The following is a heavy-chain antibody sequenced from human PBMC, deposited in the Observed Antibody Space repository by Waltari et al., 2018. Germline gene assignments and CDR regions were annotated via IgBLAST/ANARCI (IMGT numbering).Heavy chain of an antibody. CDR3: AKDRDGSSAFDI. CDR1: GFTFSSYA. Sequence: EVQLLESGGGLVQPGGSLRLSCAASGFTFSSYAMSWVRQAPGKGLEWVSVIYSGGSTYYADSVKGRFTISRDNSKNTLYLQMNSLRAEDTAVYYCAKDRDGSSAFDIWGQGTMVTVSS. D-gene: IGHD3-10*01. V-gene: IGHV3-23*03. CDR2: IYSGGST. J-gene: IGHJ3*02.